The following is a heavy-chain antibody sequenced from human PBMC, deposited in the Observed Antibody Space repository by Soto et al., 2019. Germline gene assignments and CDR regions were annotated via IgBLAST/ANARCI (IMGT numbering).Heavy chain of an antibody. CDR1: GFTFSSYW. V-gene: IGHV3-7*01. Sequence: EVLLVESGGGLVQPGGSLRLSCAASGFTFSSYWMSWVRQAPGKGLEWVANIKQDGSEKGYVDSVKGRFTISRDNAENSLSLQMNSLRVDDTAVYYCARDRWARDYRGVWFYFGMDVWGQGTTVTVSS. CDR2: IKQDGSEK. CDR3: ARDRWARDYRGVWFYFGMDV. J-gene: IGHJ6*02. D-gene: IGHD4-17*01.